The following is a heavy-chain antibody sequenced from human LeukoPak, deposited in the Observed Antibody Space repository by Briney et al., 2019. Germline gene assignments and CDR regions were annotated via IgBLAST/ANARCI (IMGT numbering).Heavy chain of an antibody. V-gene: IGHV1-69*06. CDR2: IIPIFGTT. CDR1: GGTFSSYA. J-gene: IGHJ6*03. Sequence: GASVKVSCKASGGTFSSYAISWVRQAPGQGLEWMGGIIPIFGTTNYAQKFQDRVTITADKSTSTAYMELSSLRSEDTAVYYCARVVGLTGYSSSWYSGYYYYMDVWGKGTTVNVSS. D-gene: IGHD6-13*01. CDR3: ARVVGLTGYSSSWYSGYYYYMDV.